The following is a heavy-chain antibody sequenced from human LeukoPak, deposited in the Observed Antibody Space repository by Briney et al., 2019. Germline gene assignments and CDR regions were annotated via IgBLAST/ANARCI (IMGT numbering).Heavy chain of an antibody. CDR2: ISSSSSYI. CDR1: GFTFSSYS. J-gene: IGHJ6*03. V-gene: IGHV3-21*01. CDR3: ARGPYYYYYYMDI. Sequence: PGGSLRLSCAAYGFTFSSYSRNWVRQAPGKGLEWVSSISSSSSYIYYADSVKGRFTISRDNAKNSLYLQMNSLRAEDTAVYYCARGPYYYYYYMDIWGKGTTVTVSS.